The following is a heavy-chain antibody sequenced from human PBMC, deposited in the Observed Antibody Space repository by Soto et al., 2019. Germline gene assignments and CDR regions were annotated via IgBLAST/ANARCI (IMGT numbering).Heavy chain of an antibody. Sequence: PSETLSLTCTLSGGSLISSDYYWGWIRQPPGKGLEWIGSIYYTGHTFFNVSLMSRVTISIDTSKHQFSLILSSMTAADTAMYYCAGNRGLSAAGTQGWFDPWGQGTLVTAPQ. V-gene: IGHV4-39*01. D-gene: IGHD6-13*01. CDR3: AGNRGLSAAGTQGWFDP. CDR2: IYYTGHT. CDR1: GGSLISSDYY. J-gene: IGHJ5*02.